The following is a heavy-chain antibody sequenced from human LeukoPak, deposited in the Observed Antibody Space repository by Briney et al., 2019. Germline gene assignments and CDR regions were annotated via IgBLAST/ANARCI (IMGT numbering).Heavy chain of an antibody. CDR2: ISSRSGYI. J-gene: IGHJ3*02. CDR1: GFTFSTYS. V-gene: IGHV3-21*01. CDR3: AREKDYFDSTGYYLSAFDI. Sequence: GGSLRLSCAASGFTFSTYSMNWVRQAPGKGLEWVSSISSRSGYIYYADSVKGRFTISRDNAKNSLYLQMNSLRAEDTAVYYCAREKDYFDSTGYYLSAFDIWGQGTMVTVSS. D-gene: IGHD3-22*01.